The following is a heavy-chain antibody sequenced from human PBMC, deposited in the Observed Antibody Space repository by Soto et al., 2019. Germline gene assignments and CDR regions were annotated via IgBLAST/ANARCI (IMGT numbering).Heavy chain of an antibody. D-gene: IGHD3-9*01. CDR3: AGLYYDILTGPNPFDY. CDR1: GGSISSGDYY. Sequence: PSDTLSLTCTVSGGSISSGDYYWSWIRQPPGKGLEWIGYIYYSGSTYYNPSLKSRVTISVDTSKNQFSLKLSSVTAADTAVYYCAGLYYDILTGPNPFDYWGQGTLVTVSS. V-gene: IGHV4-30-4*02. J-gene: IGHJ4*02. CDR2: IYYSGST.